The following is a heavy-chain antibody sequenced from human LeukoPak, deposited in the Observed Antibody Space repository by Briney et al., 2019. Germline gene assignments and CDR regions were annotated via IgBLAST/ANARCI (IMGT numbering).Heavy chain of an antibody. CDR1: GYSISSGYY. Sequence: SETLSLTCTVSGYSISSGYYWGWIRQPPGKGLEWIGSIYHSGSTYYNPSLKSRVIISVDTSKNQFSLKLSSVTAADTAVYYCARGPYTIYGDYVFINWFDPWGQGTLVTVSS. CDR2: IYHSGST. CDR3: ARGPYTIYGDYVFINWFDP. J-gene: IGHJ5*02. V-gene: IGHV4-38-2*02. D-gene: IGHD4-17*01.